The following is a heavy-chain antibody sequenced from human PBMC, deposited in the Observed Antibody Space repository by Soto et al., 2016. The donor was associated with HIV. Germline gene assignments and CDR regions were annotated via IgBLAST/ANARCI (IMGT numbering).Heavy chain of an antibody. CDR1: GFTFSSYA. Sequence: EVQLLESGGGLVQPGGSLRLSCAASGFTFSSYAMSWVRQAPGKGLEWVSAISGSGGSTYYADSVKGRFTISRDNSKNTLYLQMNSLRAEDTAVYYCAKGGEYSSSWAYYYYMDVWGKGTTVTVSS. V-gene: IGHV3-23*01. D-gene: IGHD6-13*01. CDR3: AKGGEYSSSWAYYYYMDV. CDR2: ISGSGGST. J-gene: IGHJ6*03.